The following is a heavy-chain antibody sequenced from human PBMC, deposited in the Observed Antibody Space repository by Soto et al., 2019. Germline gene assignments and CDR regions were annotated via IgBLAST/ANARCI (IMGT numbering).Heavy chain of an antibody. V-gene: IGHV1-18*04. CDR2: ISSLSGNT. CDR3: ARGTVTSGRWFGP. J-gene: IGHJ5*02. Sequence: QVHLVQSETAVKEPGASVTVSCKTSHATFTGYTINWVRQAPGQGLEWLGWISSLSGNTYYARDFQGRLTMTTNTSATTAYMELRSLRSDDTAVYFCARGTVTSGRWFGPWGQGTLVTVSS. CDR1: HATFTGYT. D-gene: IGHD4-17*01.